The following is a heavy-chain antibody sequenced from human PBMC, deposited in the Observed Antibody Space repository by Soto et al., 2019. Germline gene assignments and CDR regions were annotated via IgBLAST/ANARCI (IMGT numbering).Heavy chain of an antibody. CDR2: INPNSGGT. V-gene: IGHV1-2*02. Sequence: ASVKVSCKASGYTFTGYYMHWVRQAPGQGLEWMGWINPNSGGTNYAQKFQGRVTMTRDTSISTAYMELSRLRSDDTAVYYCARDKTDYSNYERYYYYGMDVWGQGTTVTSP. CDR3: ARDKTDYSNYERYYYYGMDV. J-gene: IGHJ6*02. CDR1: GYTFTGYY. D-gene: IGHD4-4*01.